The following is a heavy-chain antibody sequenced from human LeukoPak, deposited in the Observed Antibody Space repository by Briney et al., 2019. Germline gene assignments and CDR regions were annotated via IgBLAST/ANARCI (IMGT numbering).Heavy chain of an antibody. D-gene: IGHD1-26*01. Sequence: PGGSLRLSCAASRFTFSSYSMNWVRQAPGKGLEWVSSISSSGSYIYYTDSVKGRFTISRDNAKNSLYLQMSSLRVEDTAVYYCARVVPSDGALLGAVDSWGQGTLVTVSS. J-gene: IGHJ4*02. CDR2: ISSSGSYI. V-gene: IGHV3-21*01. CDR1: RFTFSSYS. CDR3: ARVVPSDGALLGAVDS.